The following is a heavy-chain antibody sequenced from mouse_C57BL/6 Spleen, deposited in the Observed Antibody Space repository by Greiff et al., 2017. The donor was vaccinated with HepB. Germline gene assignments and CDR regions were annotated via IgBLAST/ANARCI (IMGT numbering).Heavy chain of an antibody. CDR3: ARGGYYGSSSIDY. J-gene: IGHJ2*01. D-gene: IGHD1-1*01. Sequence: DVKLQESGPGMVKPSQSLSLTCTVTGYSITSGYDWHWIRHFPGNKLEWMGYISYSGSTNYNPSLKSRISITHDTSKNHFFLKLNSVTTEDTATYYCARGGYYGSSSIDYWGQGTTLTVSS. CDR2: ISYSGST. V-gene: IGHV3-1*01. CDR1: GYSITSGYD.